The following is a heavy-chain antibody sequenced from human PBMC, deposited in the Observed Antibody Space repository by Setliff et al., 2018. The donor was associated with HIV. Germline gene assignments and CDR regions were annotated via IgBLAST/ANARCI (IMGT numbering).Heavy chain of an antibody. Sequence: SETLSLTCAVSGYSISSGSSYWSWIRQPAGKGLEWIGRIYTSGSTNYNPSLKSRVTISVDTSKTQFSLKLTSVTAADTAVYYCARVQMAYAALDVWGQGTMVTVSS. CDR3: ARVQMAYAALDV. CDR1: GYSISSGSSY. V-gene: IGHV4-61*02. D-gene: IGHD4-17*01. J-gene: IGHJ3*01. CDR2: IYTSGST.